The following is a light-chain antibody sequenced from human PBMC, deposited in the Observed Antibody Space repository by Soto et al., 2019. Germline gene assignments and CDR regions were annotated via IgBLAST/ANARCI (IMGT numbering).Light chain of an antibody. V-gene: IGLV2-8*01. CDR2: EVN. CDR1: SSDVGAYNY. J-gene: IGLJ2*01. CDR3: SSYAGSNNLL. Sequence: QLVLTQPPSASGSPGQSVTISCTGTSSDVGAYNYVSWYQQYPGKAPKLIIYEVNKRPSGVPDRFSGSKSGNTASLTVSGLQADDESDYYCSSYAGSNNLLFGGGTKVTVL.